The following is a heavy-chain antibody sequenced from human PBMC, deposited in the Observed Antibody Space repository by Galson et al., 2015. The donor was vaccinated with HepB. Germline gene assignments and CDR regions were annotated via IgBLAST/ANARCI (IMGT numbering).Heavy chain of an antibody. J-gene: IGHJ3*02. CDR2: INPSGGST. CDR1: GYTFTSYY. Sequence: SVKVSCKASGYTFTSYYMHWVRQAPGQGLEWMGIINPSGGSTSYAQKLQGRVTMTRDTSTSTVYMELSSLRSEDTAVYYCARDQADPVRAFDIWGQGTMVTVSS. D-gene: IGHD6-19*01. CDR3: ARDQADPVRAFDI. V-gene: IGHV1-46*04.